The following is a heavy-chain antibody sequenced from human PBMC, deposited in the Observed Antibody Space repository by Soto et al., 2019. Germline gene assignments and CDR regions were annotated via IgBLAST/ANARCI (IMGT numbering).Heavy chain of an antibody. Sequence: EVQLLESGGGLGQPGGSLRLSCAASGFSFSSYAMTWVRQAPGRGLEWVSAISGSGSPTYYADSVKGRFTISRDNSKSTLDRQRNSLRADDTAVYYCARDMSGGTYKYYYGMDVWGQGTTVTVSS. J-gene: IGHJ6*02. D-gene: IGHD1-26*01. CDR1: GFSFSSYA. V-gene: IGHV3-23*01. CDR2: ISGSGSPT. CDR3: ARDMSGGTYKYYYGMDV.